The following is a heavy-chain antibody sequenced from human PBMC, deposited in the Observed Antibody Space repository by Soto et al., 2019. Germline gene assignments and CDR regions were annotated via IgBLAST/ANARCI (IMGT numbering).Heavy chain of an antibody. CDR1: GYTFTGHY. V-gene: IGHV1-2*02. CDR3: GRGRSGQIVVFY. D-gene: IGHD1-26*01. J-gene: IGHJ4*02. Sequence: ASVQVSCKASGYTFTGHYIHWVRQAPEQGPEWMGEIGPESGATRYAQKFQGRVTMTRDTSITTVYMELKNLSPDDTAVYYCGRGRSGQIVVFYWGQGTTVTVSS. CDR2: IGPESGAT.